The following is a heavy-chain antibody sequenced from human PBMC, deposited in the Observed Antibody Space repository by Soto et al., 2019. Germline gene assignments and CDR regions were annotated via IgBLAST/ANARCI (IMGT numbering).Heavy chain of an antibody. Sequence: ASVKVSFKASGYTFSGYYIPWGRQAPGQGPEWMGWINPNSGGTNYAQKFQGWVTMTRDKSISTAYMELSRLRSDDTAVYYCAREIGYGSTRWVQVVKGGFDVWGQGTTVTVSS. D-gene: IGHD2-2*01. J-gene: IGHJ6*02. CDR2: INPNSGGT. CDR3: AREIGYGSTRWVQVVKGGFDV. CDR1: GYTFSGYY. V-gene: IGHV1-2*04.